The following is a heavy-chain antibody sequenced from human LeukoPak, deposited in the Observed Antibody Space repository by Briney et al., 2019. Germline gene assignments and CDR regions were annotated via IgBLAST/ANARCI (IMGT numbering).Heavy chain of an antibody. D-gene: IGHD5-12*01. CDR2: ISSGSSTI. V-gene: IGHV3-48*02. Sequence: QTGGSLRLSCAASGFTFGTYTMNWVRQAPGKGLEWVSYISSGSSTIYYADSVKGRFTISRDNAKNSLYLQMNSLRDEDTAVYYCARNTGYDQRTDYWGQGTLVTVPS. CDR1: GFTFGTYT. J-gene: IGHJ4*02. CDR3: ARNTGYDQRTDY.